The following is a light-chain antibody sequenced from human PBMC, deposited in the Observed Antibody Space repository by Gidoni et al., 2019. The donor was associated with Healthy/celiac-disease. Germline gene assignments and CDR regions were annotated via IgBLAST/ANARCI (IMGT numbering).Light chain of an antibody. V-gene: IGKV1-39*01. CDR1: QSISSY. Sequence: DHPMTQFPSFLSASAGDRVTINCRASQSISSYLNWYQQKPGKAPKLLIYAASSLQSGFPSRFSGSGSGTDFTLTISSLQPEDFATYYCQQSYSTPWTFGQGTKVEIK. J-gene: IGKJ1*01. CDR3: QQSYSTPWT. CDR2: AAS.